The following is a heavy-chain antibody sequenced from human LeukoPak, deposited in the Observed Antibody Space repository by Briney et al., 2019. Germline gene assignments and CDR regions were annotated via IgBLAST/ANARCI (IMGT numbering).Heavy chain of an antibody. V-gene: IGHV1-8*03. Sequence: ASVKVSCEASGYTFTSYDINWVRQATGQGLEWMGWMNPNSGNTGYAQKFQGRVTITRNTSISTAYMELSSLRSEDTAVYYCARGRARDAFDIWGQGTMVTVSS. CDR2: MNPNSGNT. CDR3: ARGRARDAFDI. CDR1: GYTFTSYD. J-gene: IGHJ3*02.